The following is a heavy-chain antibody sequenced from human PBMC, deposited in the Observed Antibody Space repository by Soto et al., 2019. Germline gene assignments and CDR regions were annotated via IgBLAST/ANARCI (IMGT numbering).Heavy chain of an antibody. J-gene: IGHJ5*02. D-gene: IGHD3-9*01. CDR1: GYTFTSYG. CDR3: ARGRLSFNWLLYNWFDP. V-gene: IGHV1-18*01. CDR2: ISAYNGNT. Sequence: QVQLVQSGAEVKKPGASVKVSCKASGYTFTSYGISWVRHAPGQGLEWMGWISAYNGNTNYAQKLQGRVTMTTDTSTSTAYMELRSLRSDDTAVYYCARGRLSFNWLLYNWFDPWGQGTLVTVSS.